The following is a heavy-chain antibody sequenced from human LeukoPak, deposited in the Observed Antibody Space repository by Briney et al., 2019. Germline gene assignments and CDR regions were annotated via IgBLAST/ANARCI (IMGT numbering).Heavy chain of an antibody. CDR1: GFTFSNYG. Sequence: GRSLRLSCAASGFTFSNYGMHWVRQAPGKGLEGVAVISYDGSNKYYADSVKGRFTISRDNSKNTLYLQMNSLRAEDTAVYYCAKDRYGDHYYFDYWGQGTLVTVSS. J-gene: IGHJ4*02. D-gene: IGHD4-17*01. CDR2: ISYDGSNK. CDR3: AKDRYGDHYYFDY. V-gene: IGHV3-30*18.